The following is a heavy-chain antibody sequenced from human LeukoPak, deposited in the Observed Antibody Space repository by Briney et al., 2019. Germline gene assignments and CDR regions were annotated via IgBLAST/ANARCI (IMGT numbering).Heavy chain of an antibody. CDR1: GGSISSYY. Sequence: SETLSLTCTVSGGSISSYYWSWIRQPPGKGLEWIGYIYYSGSTNYNPSLKSRVTISVDTSKNQFSLKLSSVTAADTAVYYCARSGRGSGFDYWGQGTLVTVSS. D-gene: IGHD6-19*01. V-gene: IGHV4-59*01. J-gene: IGHJ4*02. CDR3: ARSGRGSGFDY. CDR2: IYYSGST.